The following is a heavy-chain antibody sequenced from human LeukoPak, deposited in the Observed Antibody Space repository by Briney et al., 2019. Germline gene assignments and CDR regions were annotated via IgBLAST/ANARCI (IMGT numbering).Heavy chain of an antibody. CDR3: ARGGAARPDY. V-gene: IGHV3-48*01. D-gene: IGHD6-6*01. Sequence: GGSLRLSCAASGFTFSSYGMSWVRQAPGKGLEWVSYISSSSSNINYADSVKGRFTISRDNAKNSLYLQMNSLRAEDTAVYYCARGGAARPDYWGQGNLVTVSS. CDR2: ISSSSSNI. CDR1: GFTFSSYG. J-gene: IGHJ4*02.